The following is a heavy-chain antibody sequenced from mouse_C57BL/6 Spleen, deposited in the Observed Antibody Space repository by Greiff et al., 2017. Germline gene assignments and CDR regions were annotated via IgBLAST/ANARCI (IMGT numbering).Heavy chain of an antibody. Sequence: EVQGVASGGGLVQPGGSLKLSCAASGFTFSDYYMYWVRQTPEKRLEWVAYISNGGGSTYYPDTVKGRFTISRDNAKNTLYLQMSRLKSEDTAMYYCARHIDGYYDWFAYWGQGTLVTVSA. V-gene: IGHV5-12*01. CDR2: ISNGGGST. CDR3: ARHIDGYYDWFAY. J-gene: IGHJ3*01. CDR1: GFTFSDYY. D-gene: IGHD2-3*01.